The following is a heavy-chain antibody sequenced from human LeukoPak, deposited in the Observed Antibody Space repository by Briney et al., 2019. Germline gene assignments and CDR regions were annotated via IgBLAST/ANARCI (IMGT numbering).Heavy chain of an antibody. CDR2: IYTSGST. CDR3: ASYSSSTGDAFDI. V-gene: IGHV4-61*02. CDR1: GGSISGGSYY. D-gene: IGHD6-6*01. Sequence: SETLSLTCTVSGGSISGGSYYWSWIRQPAGKGLEWIGRIYTSGSTNYNPSLKSRVTISVDTSKNQFSLKLSSVTAADTAVYYCASYSSSTGDAFDIWGQGTMVTVSS. J-gene: IGHJ3*02.